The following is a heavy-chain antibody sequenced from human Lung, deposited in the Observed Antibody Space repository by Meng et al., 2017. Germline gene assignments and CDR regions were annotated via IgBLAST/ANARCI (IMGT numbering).Heavy chain of an antibody. Sequence: QVHLVQSGAEAKKTGASVKVSCKASGYTFTNYAMHWVRQAPGQGLEWMGWINAGSENTEYSQKFQGRVTLTRDTSATTAYMELRSLKSEDTAIYYCARDIVVTFGELTTLGSWGQGTLVTVSS. J-gene: IGHJ4*02. CDR1: GYTFTNYA. V-gene: IGHV1-3*01. D-gene: IGHD2-21*01. CDR2: INAGSENT. CDR3: ARDIVVTFGELTTLGS.